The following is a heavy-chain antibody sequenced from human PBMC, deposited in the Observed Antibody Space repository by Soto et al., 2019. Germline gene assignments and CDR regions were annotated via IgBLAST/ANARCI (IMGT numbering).Heavy chain of an antibody. D-gene: IGHD6-19*01. CDR3: ARPSGTSGWYDY. CDR1: GYIFTNYW. J-gene: IGHJ4*02. CDR2: IYPGDSDT. Sequence: HGESLKISCKGSGYIFTNYWLGWVRQMPGKGLEWMGIIYPGDSDTRYRPSFQGQVTISADKSNSTAYLQWSSLKASDTAMYYCARPSGTSGWYDYWGQGTLVTVSS. V-gene: IGHV5-51*01.